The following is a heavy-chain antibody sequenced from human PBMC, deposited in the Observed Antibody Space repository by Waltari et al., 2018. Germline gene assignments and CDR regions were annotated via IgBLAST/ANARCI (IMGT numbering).Heavy chain of an antibody. V-gene: IGHV1-3*01. D-gene: IGHD2-15*01. Sequence: QVQLVQSGAEVKKPGASVKVSCKASGYTFTSYAMHWVRQAPGQRLEWMGWINAGKCNTKYSQKFQGRGTITRDTSASTAYMELSSLRSEDTAVYYCARGQYCSGGSCYPPFDYWGQGTLVTVSS. CDR3: ARGQYCSGGSCYPPFDY. CDR2: INAGKCNT. CDR1: GYTFTSYA. J-gene: IGHJ4*02.